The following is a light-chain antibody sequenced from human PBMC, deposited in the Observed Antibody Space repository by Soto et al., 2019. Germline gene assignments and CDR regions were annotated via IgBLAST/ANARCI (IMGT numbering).Light chain of an antibody. CDR2: DAS. V-gene: IGKV3-15*01. J-gene: IGKJ4*01. CDR3: QHYNSWPLT. CDR1: QSVRSN. Sequence: EVVMTQSPATLSVSPGGGATLSCRASQSVRSNLTWYRQQPGQAPRLLIYDASTRATGVPARFSGSGSGREFTLTISSLQSEDFAVYYCQHYNSWPLTFGGGTRVEIK.